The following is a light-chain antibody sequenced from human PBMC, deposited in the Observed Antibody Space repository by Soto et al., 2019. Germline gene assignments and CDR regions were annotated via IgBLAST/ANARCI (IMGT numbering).Light chain of an antibody. CDR3: SSFTTSNTWV. CDR2: EVS. CDR1: SSDVGGFNY. J-gene: IGLJ3*02. Sequence: QSVLPQPASVSGSPGQSITISCTGTSSDVGGFNYVSWYQQYPDEAPKLLIYEVSNRPSGVSSRFSGSKSGNTASLTISGLQADDEGDYYCSSFTTSNTWVFGGGTKLTVL. V-gene: IGLV2-14*01.